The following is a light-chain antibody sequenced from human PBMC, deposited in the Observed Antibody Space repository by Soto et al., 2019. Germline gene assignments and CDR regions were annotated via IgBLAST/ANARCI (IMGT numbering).Light chain of an antibody. CDR2: WHD. V-gene: IGLV1-44*01. Sequence: QLVLTQPPSASGTPGQRVTISCSGSSSNIGSNTVNWYQHLPGTAPKLLIYWHDQRPSGVPDRFSGSKSGTSASLAISGLQSEDEADYYCAAWDGSLNGWVFGGGTKLTVL. J-gene: IGLJ3*02. CDR3: AAWDGSLNGWV. CDR1: SSNIGSNT.